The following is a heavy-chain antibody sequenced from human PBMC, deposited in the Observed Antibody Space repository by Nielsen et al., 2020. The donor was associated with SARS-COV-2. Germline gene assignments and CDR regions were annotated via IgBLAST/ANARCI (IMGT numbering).Heavy chain of an antibody. CDR2: INHSGST. CDR1: GGSFSGYY. J-gene: IGHJ4*02. D-gene: IGHD6-19*01. CDR3: ARGRWVAVAGEGYFDY. Sequence: SETLSLTCAVYGGSFSGYYWSWIRQPPGKGLEWIGEINHSGSTNYNPSLKSRVTISVDTSKNQFSLKLSSVTAADTAVYYCARGRWVAVAGEGYFDYWGQGTLVTVSS. V-gene: IGHV4-34*01.